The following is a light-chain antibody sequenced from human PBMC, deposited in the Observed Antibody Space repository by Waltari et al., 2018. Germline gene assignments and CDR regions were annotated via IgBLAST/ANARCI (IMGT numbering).Light chain of an antibody. CDR1: QSLVHSDGRTY. CDR2: YVS. Sequence: DVVMTQSPLSLRVTLGQPASISCRSSQSLVHSDGRTYVNWFQQRPGQSPRRLIYYVSNRDSGVPDRFSGGGSGTDFTLKISRVEAEDVGVYYCMQGTHYPLTFGGGTKVEIK. CDR3: MQGTHYPLT. J-gene: IGKJ4*01. V-gene: IGKV2-30*02.